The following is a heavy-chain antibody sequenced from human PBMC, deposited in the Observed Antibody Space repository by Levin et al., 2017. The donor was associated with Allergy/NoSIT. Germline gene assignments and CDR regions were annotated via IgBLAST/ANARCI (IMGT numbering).Heavy chain of an antibody. CDR1: GYTFTSYY. D-gene: IGHD5-12*01. CDR3: ARDGGVVATTPFDY. Sequence: GESLKISCKASGYTFTSYYMHWVRQAPGQGLEWMGIINPSGGSTSYAQKFQGRVTMTRDTSTSTVYMELSSLRSEDTAVYYCARDGGVVATTPFDYWGQGTLVTVSS. J-gene: IGHJ4*02. CDR2: INPSGGST. V-gene: IGHV1-46*01.